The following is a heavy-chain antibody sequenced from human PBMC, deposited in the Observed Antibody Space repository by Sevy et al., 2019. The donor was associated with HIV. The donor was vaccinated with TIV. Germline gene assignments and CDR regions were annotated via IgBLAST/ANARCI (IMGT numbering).Heavy chain of an antibody. Sequence: GGSLRLSCVASGFTFSDPWMSWVRQPPGKGLEWVGRIKSKSDGGTTDYAAPVKGRFTISRDDSKDTLYLQMNSLKTDVTAVYYCATYPSLSFAMMVVEEGGMDVWGQGTTVTVSS. CDR3: ATYPSLSFAMMVVEEGGMDV. J-gene: IGHJ6*02. CDR1: GFTFSDPW. D-gene: IGHD3-22*01. V-gene: IGHV3-15*01. CDR2: IKSKSDGGTT.